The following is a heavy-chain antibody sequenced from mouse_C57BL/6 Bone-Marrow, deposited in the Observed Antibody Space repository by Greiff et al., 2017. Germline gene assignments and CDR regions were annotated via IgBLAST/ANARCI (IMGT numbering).Heavy chain of an antibody. CDR1: GYTFTRYW. CDR2: IPPSDSDT. J-gene: IGHJ3*01. Sequence: VQLQPSGAELVKPGASVKVSCKASGYTFTRYWMHWVKQRPGQGLEWIGRIPPSDSDTNYNQKFKGKATLTVDKSSSTAYMQLSSLTSEDSAVYYCAICGKRGPFAYWGQGTLVTVAA. CDR3: AICGKRGPFAY. D-gene: IGHD1-1*01. V-gene: IGHV1-74*01.